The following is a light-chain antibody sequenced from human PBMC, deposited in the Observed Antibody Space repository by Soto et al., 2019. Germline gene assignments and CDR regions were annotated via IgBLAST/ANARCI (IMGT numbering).Light chain of an antibody. CDR1: QSVRTQ. CDR3: HKYGSSPPVT. CDR2: GAS. J-gene: IGKJ5*01. Sequence: MRSPGPLSVSPGGSATPPCRASQSVRTQLAWYQQKPGQAPTLLLYGASSRATGIPDRFSGSGSGTDFTLTISRLEPEDFAMYYCHKYGSSPPVTVGQGTRLEIK. V-gene: IGKV3-20*01.